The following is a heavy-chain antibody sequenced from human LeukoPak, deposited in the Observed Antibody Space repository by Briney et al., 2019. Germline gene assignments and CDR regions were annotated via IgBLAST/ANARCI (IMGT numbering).Heavy chain of an antibody. CDR2: ISRNSDTI. V-gene: IGHV3-9*01. CDR1: GFTFDDFA. CDR3: AKDIDSAGYGAFEI. D-gene: IGHD3-22*01. Sequence: GRSLRLSCATSGFTFDDFAMHWVRQAPGKGLEWVSHISRNSDTITYADSVKGRFTISRDSAKNSLYLQISSLRDEDTAFYYCAKDIDSAGYGAFEIWGQGTAVTVSS. J-gene: IGHJ3*02.